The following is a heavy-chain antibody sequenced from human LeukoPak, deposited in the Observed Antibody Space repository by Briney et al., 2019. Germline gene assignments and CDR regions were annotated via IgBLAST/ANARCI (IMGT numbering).Heavy chain of an antibody. CDR3: ARDLKGITIFGVVIEGMLFDI. V-gene: IGHV4-34*01. D-gene: IGHD3-3*01. CDR2: INHSGST. J-gene: IGHJ3*02. Sequence: SETLSLTCAVYGGSFSGYYWSWIRQPPGKGLEWIGEINHSGSTNYNPSLKSRVTISVDKSKNQFSLKLSSVTAADTAVYYCARDLKGITIFGVVIEGMLFDIWGQGTMVTVSS. CDR1: GGSFSGYY.